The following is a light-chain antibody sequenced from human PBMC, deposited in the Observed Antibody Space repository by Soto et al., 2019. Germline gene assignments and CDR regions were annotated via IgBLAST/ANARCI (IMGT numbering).Light chain of an antibody. J-gene: IGKJ5*01. CDR3: QQRSNWPPIT. CDR2: GAS. CDR1: QTINNN. V-gene: IGKV3-11*01. Sequence: VMTQAPATLSVSPGERATLSCRASQTINNNIAWYQLKDGQVPRLLIYGASTRATDIPARFSGSGSGTDFTLTISSLEPEDFAVYYCQQRSNWPPITFGQGTRLEIK.